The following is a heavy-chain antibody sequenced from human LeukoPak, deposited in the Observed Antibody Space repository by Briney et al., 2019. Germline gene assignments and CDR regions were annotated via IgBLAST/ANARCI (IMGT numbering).Heavy chain of an antibody. CDR3: ARHESDWNYSNFDY. CDR1: GGSISSYY. J-gene: IGHJ4*02. Sequence: SETLSLTCTVSGGSISSYYWSWIRQPPGKGLEWIGYIYYSGSTNYNPSLKSRVTISVDTSKNQFSLKLSSVTAADTAVHYCARHESDWNYSNFDYWGQGTLVTVSS. D-gene: IGHD1-7*01. V-gene: IGHV4-59*08. CDR2: IYYSGST.